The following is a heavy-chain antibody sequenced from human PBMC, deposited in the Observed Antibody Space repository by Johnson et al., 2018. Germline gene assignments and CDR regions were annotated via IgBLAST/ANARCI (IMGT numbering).Heavy chain of an antibody. J-gene: IGHJ6*03. CDR2: ISWNSGSI. CDR3: AKGGRRQSSYYYYMDV. Sequence: VQLVQSGGGLVQPGRSLRLSCAASGFTFDDYAMHWVRQAPGKGLEWVSGISWNSGSIGYADSVKGRFTISRDNAKNSLYLQMNSLRAEDTAVYYWAKGGRRQSSYYYYMDVWGKGTTVTVSS. D-gene: IGHD3-16*01. CDR1: GFTFDDYA. V-gene: IGHV3-9*01.